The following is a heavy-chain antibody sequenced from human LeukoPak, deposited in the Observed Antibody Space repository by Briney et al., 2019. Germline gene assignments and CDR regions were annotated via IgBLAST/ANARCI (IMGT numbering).Heavy chain of an antibody. CDR3: ASAVTHYYDSSAEFLN. J-gene: IGHJ4*02. V-gene: IGHV4-59*08. CDR2: IYYSGST. CDR1: GGSISSYY. D-gene: IGHD3-22*01. Sequence: PSETLSLTCTVSGGSISSYYWSWIRQPPGKGLEWIGYIYYSGSTNYNPSLKSRVTISVDTSKNQFSLKLSPVTAADTAVYYCASAVTHYYDSSAEFLNWGQGTLVTVSS.